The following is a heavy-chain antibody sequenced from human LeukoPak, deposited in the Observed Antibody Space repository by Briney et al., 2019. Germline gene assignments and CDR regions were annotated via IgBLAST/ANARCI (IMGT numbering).Heavy chain of an antibody. Sequence: RASETLSVTCTVSGGSISSSTYYWGWIRQPPGKGLEWIGNLYYSGSTYYNPSLKSRVTISVDTSKNQFSLKLSSVTAADTAVYYCARQAISGYDPPPFDSWGQGTLVTVSS. CDR2: LYYSGST. CDR1: GGSISSSTYY. D-gene: IGHD5-12*01. J-gene: IGHJ4*02. V-gene: IGHV4-39*01. CDR3: ARQAISGYDPPPFDS.